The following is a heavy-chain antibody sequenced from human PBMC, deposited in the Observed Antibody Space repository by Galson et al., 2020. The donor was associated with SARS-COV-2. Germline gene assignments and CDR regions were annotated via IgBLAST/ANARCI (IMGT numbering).Heavy chain of an antibody. CDR3: ASGDYRVTEY. Sequence: SETLSLTCTVSGDSVSNNIYYWSWIRQPAGTGLEWIGRIFTKGSTNYNPSLKNRVTISLDTSKTRFSLKLSSVTAADKAVYYWASGDYRVTEYWGRGTLVTVSS. CDR1: GDSVSNNIYY. J-gene: IGHJ4*02. D-gene: IGHD4-17*01. V-gene: IGHV4-61*02. CDR2: IFTKGST.